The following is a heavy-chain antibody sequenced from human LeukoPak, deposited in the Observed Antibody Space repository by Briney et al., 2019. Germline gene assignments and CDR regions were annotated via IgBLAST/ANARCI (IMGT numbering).Heavy chain of an antibody. CDR3: ARVGCSGGSCHTAGYYFDY. CDR1: GYTFTSYY. D-gene: IGHD2-15*01. Sequence: GSSVKVSCKASGYTFTSYYMHWVRQAPGQGLEWMGIINPSGGSTSYAQKFQGRVTMTRDTSTSTVYMELRSLRSEEPAVFYCARVGCSGGSCHTAGYYFDYWGQGTLVTVSS. J-gene: IGHJ4*02. V-gene: IGHV1-46*03. CDR2: INPSGGST.